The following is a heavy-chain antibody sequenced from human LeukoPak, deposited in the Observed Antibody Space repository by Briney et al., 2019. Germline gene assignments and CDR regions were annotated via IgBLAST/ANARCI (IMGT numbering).Heavy chain of an antibody. Sequence: SETLSLTCAVYGGSFSGYYWSWILQPPGKGLEWIGEINHSGSTNYNPSLKSRVTISVDTSKNQFSLKLSSVTAADTAVYYCARGVSRRTDYYDSSGYYPDYWGQGTLVTVSS. D-gene: IGHD3-22*01. V-gene: IGHV4-34*01. J-gene: IGHJ4*02. CDR1: GGSFSGYY. CDR2: INHSGST. CDR3: ARGVSRRTDYYDSSGYYPDY.